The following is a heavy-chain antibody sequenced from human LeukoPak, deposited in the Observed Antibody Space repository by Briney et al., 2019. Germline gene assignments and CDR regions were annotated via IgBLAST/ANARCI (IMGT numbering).Heavy chain of an antibody. CDR3: ARTPRYDFWSGYLFDY. Sequence: GASVKVSCKASGYTFTTYGVGWVRQAPGQGLEWMGWISAYTGDTSYVQKLQGRVTMTTDTSTSTAYMELRSLRSDDTAVYYCARTPRYDFWSGYLFDYWGQGTLVTVSS. J-gene: IGHJ4*02. D-gene: IGHD3-3*01. CDR1: GYTFTTYG. V-gene: IGHV1-18*01. CDR2: ISAYTGDT.